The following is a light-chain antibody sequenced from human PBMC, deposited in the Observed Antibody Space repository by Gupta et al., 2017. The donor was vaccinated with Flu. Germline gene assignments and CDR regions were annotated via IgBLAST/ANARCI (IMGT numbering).Light chain of an antibody. V-gene: IGLV8-61*01. CDR1: SGRVSSSHS. CDR2: STD. Sequence: QTVVTQEPSLSVTPGGTVTLTCALSSGRVSSSHSAGWYQHVPGQPPRTLIYSTDVRSSGVPDRFSGSILGHRVAFTITGAQAEDYYCFIHLGGGVSLFGGGTRVTVL. J-gene: IGLJ3*02. CDR3: FIHLGGGVSL.